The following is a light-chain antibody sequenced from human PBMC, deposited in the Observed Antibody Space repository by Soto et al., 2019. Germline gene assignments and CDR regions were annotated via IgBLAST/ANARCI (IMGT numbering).Light chain of an antibody. Sequence: QSVLTQPPSASGTPGQRVTISCSGSSSNIGSNPVNWYQHFPGTAPKLLIFDNNQRPSGVPDRFSGSKYGTSASLAISGLPSEAEGDYYCALWDDSLNGPVFGGGTKLTVL. CDR2: DNN. CDR3: ALWDDSLNGPV. V-gene: IGLV1-44*01. CDR1: SSNIGSNP. J-gene: IGLJ3*02.